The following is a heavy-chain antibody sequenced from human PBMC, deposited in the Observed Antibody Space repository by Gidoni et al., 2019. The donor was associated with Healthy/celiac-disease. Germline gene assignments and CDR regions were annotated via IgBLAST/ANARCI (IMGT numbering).Heavy chain of an antibody. CDR1: GFTFSSNA. Sequence: EVQLLESGGGLVQPGGSLRLSCAASGFTFSSNAMSWVRQAPGKGLERVSAISGSGGSTYYADSVKGRFTISRDNSKNTLYLQMNSLRAEDTAVYYCAKDNWNYVSYFDYWGQGTLVTVSS. CDR2: ISGSGGST. J-gene: IGHJ4*02. D-gene: IGHD1-7*01. V-gene: IGHV3-23*01. CDR3: AKDNWNYVSYFDY.